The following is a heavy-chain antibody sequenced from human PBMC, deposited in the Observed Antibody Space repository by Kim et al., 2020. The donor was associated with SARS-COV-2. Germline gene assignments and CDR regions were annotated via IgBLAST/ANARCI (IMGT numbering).Heavy chain of an antibody. CDR3: ARGTTVTTWGRGRFDY. CDR2: INHSGST. CDR1: GGSFSGYY. D-gene: IGHD4-17*01. J-gene: IGHJ4*02. Sequence: SETLSLTCAVYGGSFSGYYWSWIRQPPGKGLEWIGEINHSGSTNYNPSLKSRVTISVDTSTNQFSLKLSSVTAADTAVYYCARGTTVTTWGRGRFDYWGQGTLVTVSS. V-gene: IGHV4-34*01.